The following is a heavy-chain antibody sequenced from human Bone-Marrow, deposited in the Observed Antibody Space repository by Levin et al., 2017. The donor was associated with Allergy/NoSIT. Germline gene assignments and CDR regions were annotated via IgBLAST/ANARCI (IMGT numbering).Heavy chain of an antibody. J-gene: IGHJ4*02. D-gene: IGHD3-10*02. CDR1: GFTFSSYA. Sequence: LSLTCAASGFTFSSYAMHWVRQAPGKGLEWVAVISYDGSNKYYADSVKGRFTISRDNSKNTLYLQMNSLRAEDTAVYYCARDSVRGIARLVGYFDYWGQGTLVTVSS. CDR2: ISYDGSNK. V-gene: IGHV3-30*04. CDR3: ARDSVRGIARLVGYFDY.